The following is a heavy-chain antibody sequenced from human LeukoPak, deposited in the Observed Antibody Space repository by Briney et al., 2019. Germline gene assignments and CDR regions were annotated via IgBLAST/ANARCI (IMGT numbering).Heavy chain of an antibody. J-gene: IGHJ5*01. D-gene: IGHD3-22*01. CDR2: IGSYAGDT. CDR1: TSY. V-gene: IGHV1-18*01. CDR3: TRDFWNFDDSRGYYRDFDS. Sequence: ASVKVSCKATSYISWVRQAPGQGPEWMGWIGSYAGDTYYAQKFQGRVTVTTDTSSSTAYMELRSLRSDDTAVYYCTRDFWNFDDSRGYYRDFDSWGQGTLVTVSS.